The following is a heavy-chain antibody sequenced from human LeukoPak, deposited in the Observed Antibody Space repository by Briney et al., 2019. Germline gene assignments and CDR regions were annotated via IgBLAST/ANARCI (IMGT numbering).Heavy chain of an antibody. CDR3: ARRSEFGVLYYMDV. Sequence: GGSLRLSCAASGFTFSTYSMNWVRQGPGKGLEWVSYISGSSGTIYYADSVKGRFTISRDNAKTSLYLQMNSLRAEDTAIYYCARRSEFGVLYYMDVWGKGTTVTVSS. CDR2: ISGSSGTI. CDR1: GFTFSTYS. J-gene: IGHJ6*03. D-gene: IGHD3-16*01. V-gene: IGHV3-48*04.